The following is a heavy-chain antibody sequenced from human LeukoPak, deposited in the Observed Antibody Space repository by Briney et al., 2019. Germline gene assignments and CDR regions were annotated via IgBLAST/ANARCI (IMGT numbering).Heavy chain of an antibody. Sequence: ASVKVSCKVSGYTLTELSMHWVRQAPGKGLEWMGGFDPEDGETIYAQKLQGRVTMTTDTSTSTAYMELRSLRSDDTAVYYCARDMGVVVPAAYWGQGTLVTVSS. CDR2: FDPEDGET. CDR1: GYTLTELS. D-gene: IGHD2-2*01. J-gene: IGHJ4*02. CDR3: ARDMGVVVPAAY. V-gene: IGHV1-24*01.